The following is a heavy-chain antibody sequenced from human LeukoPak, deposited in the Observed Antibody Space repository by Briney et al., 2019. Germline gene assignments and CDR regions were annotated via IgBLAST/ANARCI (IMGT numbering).Heavy chain of an antibody. CDR2: IYPGDSST. Sequence: GESLKISCTGSGYNFLPYWIDWVRQMPGKGLEWMGTIYPGDSSTRYSPSFQGQVTMSVDKSISAAYLQWSSLRASDTARYYCARRATTITEGVSDIWGQGTMVTVTS. D-gene: IGHD1-26*01. CDR1: GYNFLPYW. V-gene: IGHV5-51*01. J-gene: IGHJ3*02. CDR3: ARRATTITEGVSDI.